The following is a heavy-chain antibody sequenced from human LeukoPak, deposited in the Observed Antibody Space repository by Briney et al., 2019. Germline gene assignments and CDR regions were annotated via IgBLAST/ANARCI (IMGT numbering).Heavy chain of an antibody. CDR3: ARDNWNHRRSLDFDY. J-gene: IGHJ4*02. Sequence: PSETLSLTCTVSGGSISSGGDYWSWIRQPPGKGLEWIGYIYYSGSTNYNPSLKSRVTMSVDTSKNQFSLKLSSVTAADTAVYYCARDNWNHRRSLDFDYWGQGTLVTVSS. V-gene: IGHV4-61*08. CDR1: GGSISSGGDY. CDR2: IYYSGST. D-gene: IGHD1-14*01.